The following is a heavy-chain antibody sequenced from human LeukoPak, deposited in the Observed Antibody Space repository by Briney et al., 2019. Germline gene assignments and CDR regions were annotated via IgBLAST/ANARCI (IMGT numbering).Heavy chain of an antibody. CDR3: ARHAEWELRLY. J-gene: IGHJ4*02. V-gene: IGHV3-48*03. Sequence: PGGSLRLSCAASGFTFSSYEMNRVRQAPGKGLEWVSYISSSSSTIYYADSVKGRFTISRDNAKNSLYLQMNSLRAEDTAVYYCARHAEWELRLYWGQGTLVTVSS. CDR1: GFTFSSYE. CDR2: ISSSSSTI. D-gene: IGHD1-26*01.